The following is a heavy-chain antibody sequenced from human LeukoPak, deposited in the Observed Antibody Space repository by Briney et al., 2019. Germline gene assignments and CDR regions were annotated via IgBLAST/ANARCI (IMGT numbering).Heavy chain of an antibody. D-gene: IGHD3-3*01. Sequence: QAGGSLRLSCTASGFTFNNYAMSWVRQAPGKGLEWVSAISGSGHSTYYADSVKGRFTVSRDNSKNTLYLQMNSLRAEDTAVYYCAEAGNVLRLLEWLSYYFDYWGQGTLVTVSS. CDR1: GFTFNNYA. CDR2: ISGSGHST. J-gene: IGHJ4*02. CDR3: AEAGNVLRLLEWLSYYFDY. V-gene: IGHV3-23*01.